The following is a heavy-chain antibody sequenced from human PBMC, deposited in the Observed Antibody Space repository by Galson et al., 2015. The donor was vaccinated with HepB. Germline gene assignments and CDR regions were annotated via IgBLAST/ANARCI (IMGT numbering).Heavy chain of an antibody. Sequence: LSLTCAVYGGPFSGYYWSWIGQPPATGLAWMGEINHTGSTNYNPSLKSRGTRSVDTSKNQFPLKLSAVTAADTAVYYCARGAGYYDFWSGYDDYYYYGMDVWGQGTTVTVSS. CDR1: GGPFSGYY. J-gene: IGHJ6*02. D-gene: IGHD3-3*01. CDR3: ARGAGYYDFWSGYDDYYYYGMDV. V-gene: IGHV4-34*01. CDR2: INHTGST.